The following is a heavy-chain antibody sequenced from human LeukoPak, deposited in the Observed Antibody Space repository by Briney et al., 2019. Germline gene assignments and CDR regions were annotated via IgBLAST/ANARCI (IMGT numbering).Heavy chain of an antibody. CDR3: ARDTDADYPVDWYFDL. CDR1: GFDFSSNW. D-gene: IGHD4-17*01. CDR2: IKGDGIST. Sequence: GGSLRLSCAASGFDFSSNWMHWVRHAPGQGLVWVSRIKGDGISTNYADSVKGRFTISRDIAKNSLYLQMSSLRVEDTAVYYCARDTDADYPVDWYFDLWGRGTLVTVSS. V-gene: IGHV3-74*01. J-gene: IGHJ2*01.